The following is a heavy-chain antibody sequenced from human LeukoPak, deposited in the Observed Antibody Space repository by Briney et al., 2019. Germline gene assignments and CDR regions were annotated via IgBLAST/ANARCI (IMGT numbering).Heavy chain of an antibody. V-gene: IGHV3-21*04. Sequence: GGSLRLSCAASGFTFSSYSMNWVRQAPGKGLEWVSSISSSGSTIYYADSVKGRFTISRDNAKNSLYLQMNSLRAEDMALYYCAKDSTAAAAYNFDYWGQGTLVTVSS. CDR3: AKDSTAAAAYNFDY. CDR1: GFTFSSYS. J-gene: IGHJ4*02. D-gene: IGHD6-13*01. CDR2: ISSSGSTI.